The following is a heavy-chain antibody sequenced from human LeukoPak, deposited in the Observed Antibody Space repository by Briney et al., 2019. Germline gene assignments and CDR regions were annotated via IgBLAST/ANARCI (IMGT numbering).Heavy chain of an antibody. J-gene: IGHJ6*03. CDR1: GYTFTSYD. CDR2: MNPNSGNT. V-gene: IGHV1-8*01. D-gene: IGHD1-14*01. Sequence: ASVKVSCKASGYTFTSYDINWVRQATGQGLEWMGWMNPNSGNTGYAQKFQGRVTMTRNTSISTAYMELSSLRSEDTAVYYCARGPPLTFDHTPEGYYHYYMDVWGEGTTVTISS. CDR3: ARGPPLTFDHTPEGYYHYYMDV.